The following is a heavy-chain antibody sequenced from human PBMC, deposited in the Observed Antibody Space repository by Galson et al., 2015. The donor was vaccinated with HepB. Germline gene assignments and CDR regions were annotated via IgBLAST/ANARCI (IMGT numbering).Heavy chain of an antibody. CDR1: GGFISTDGTY. Sequence: TLSLTCTVSGGFISTDGTYWSWIRRHPGKGLECIGYIYNTGSTYYNPYLESRLTISVDTSTNYFSLKLRTVTAADTAVYYCAREVVIEGFVTLESWGQGILVTVSS. J-gene: IGHJ4*02. D-gene: IGHD2-21*01. CDR3: AREVVIEGFVTLES. CDR2: IYNTGST. V-gene: IGHV4-31*03.